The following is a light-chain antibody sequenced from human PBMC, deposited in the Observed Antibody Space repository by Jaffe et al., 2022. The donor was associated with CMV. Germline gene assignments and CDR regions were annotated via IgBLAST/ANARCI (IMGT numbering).Light chain of an antibody. V-gene: IGLV3-19*01. Sequence: SSELTQDPAVSVALGQTVRITCQGDSLRRYYASWYQQKPGQAPVLVIYGKNNRPSGIPDRFSGSTSGNTASLTITGAQAEDEADYYCNSRDSSGYRMAFGGGTKLTVL. CDR2: GKN. CDR3: NSRDSSGYRMA. J-gene: IGLJ2*01. CDR1: SLRRYY.